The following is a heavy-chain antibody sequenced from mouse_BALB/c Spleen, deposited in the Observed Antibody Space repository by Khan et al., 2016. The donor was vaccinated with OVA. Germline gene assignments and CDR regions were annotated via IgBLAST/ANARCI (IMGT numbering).Heavy chain of an antibody. CDR3: ARANWAWFAY. V-gene: IGHV5-17*02. Sequence: EVQLQESGGGLVQPGGSRKLSCTASGFTFSSFGMHWVRQAPEKGLEWVAYISSDSITLYYADTVKGRFTISRDNPRNTLFLQMTSVRSEDTAMYYCARANWAWFAYWGQGTLVTVSA. J-gene: IGHJ3*01. D-gene: IGHD4-1*01. CDR2: ISSDSITL. CDR1: GFTFSSFG.